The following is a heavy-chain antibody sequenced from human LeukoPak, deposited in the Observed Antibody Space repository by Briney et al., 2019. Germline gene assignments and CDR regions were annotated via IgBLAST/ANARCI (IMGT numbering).Heavy chain of an antibody. D-gene: IGHD5-18*01. CDR2: ISSSSSYI. Sequence: GGSLRLSCAASGFTFDDYAMHWVRQAPGKGLEWVSFISSSSSYIYYADSVKGRFTISRDNAKNSLYLQMNSLRAEDTAVYYCARDRSAMVTSVDYWGQGTLVTVSS. CDR3: ARDRSAMVTSVDY. V-gene: IGHV3-21*01. CDR1: GFTFDDYA. J-gene: IGHJ4*02.